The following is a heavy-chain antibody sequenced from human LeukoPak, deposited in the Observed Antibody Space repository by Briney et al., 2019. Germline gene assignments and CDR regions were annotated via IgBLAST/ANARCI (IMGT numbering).Heavy chain of an antibody. CDR1: GGSFSGYY. J-gene: IGHJ4*02. CDR3: ARHVSGSAMMHYFDY. V-gene: IGHV4-34*01. D-gene: IGHD5-18*01. Sequence: SETLSLTCAVYGGSFSGYYWSWIRQPTGKGLEWIGEINHSGSTNYNPSLKSRVTISVDTSKNHISLKVFSLTAADTALYYCARHVSGSAMMHYFDYWGQGNPVTVSS. CDR2: INHSGST.